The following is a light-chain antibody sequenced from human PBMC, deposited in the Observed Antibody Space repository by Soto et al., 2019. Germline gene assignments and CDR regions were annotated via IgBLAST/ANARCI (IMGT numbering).Light chain of an antibody. CDR1: SSDVGGYNF. V-gene: IGLV2-8*01. J-gene: IGLJ1*01. CDR2: EVT. Sequence: QSALTQPPSASGSPGQSVTISCTGTSSDVGGYNFVSWYQQHPGKAPKLVIYEVTKRPSVVPDRFSGSKSGNTASLTVSGLLPGDEADYYCASYAGGNKVFGTGTKLTVL. CDR3: ASYAGGNKV.